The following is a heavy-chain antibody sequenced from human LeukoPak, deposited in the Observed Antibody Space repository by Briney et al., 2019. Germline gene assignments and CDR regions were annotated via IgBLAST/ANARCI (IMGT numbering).Heavy chain of an antibody. Sequence: GASVKVSCETSGYTFSYFGMSWVRQAPGQGLEWMGWISAYNGDTNYAHNLQGRVTMTTDTSTSTAYMELRSLRSDDTAVYYCARGRPSDYWGQGTLVTVSS. V-gene: IGHV1-18*01. J-gene: IGHJ4*02. CDR2: ISAYNGDT. CDR1: GYTFSYFG. CDR3: ARGRPSDY.